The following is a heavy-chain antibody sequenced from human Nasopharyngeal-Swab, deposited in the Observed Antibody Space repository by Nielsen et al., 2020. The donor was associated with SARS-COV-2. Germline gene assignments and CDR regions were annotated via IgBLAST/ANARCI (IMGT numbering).Heavy chain of an antibody. Sequence: RQALGKGLEWIGYIYYSGSTYYNPSLKSRVTISVDTSKNQFSLKLSSVTAADTAVYYCARGYYYGSGMSPSYYFDYWGQGTLVTVSS. CDR2: IYYSGST. V-gene: IGHV4-31*02. D-gene: IGHD3-10*01. CDR3: ARGYYYGSGMSPSYYFDY. J-gene: IGHJ4*02.